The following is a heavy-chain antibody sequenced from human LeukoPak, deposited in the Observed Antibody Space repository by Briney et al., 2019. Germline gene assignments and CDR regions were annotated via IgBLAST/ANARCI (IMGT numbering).Heavy chain of an antibody. CDR3: ASLNGDYDWFDP. J-gene: IGHJ5*02. V-gene: IGHV3-21*01. CDR1: GFTFSSYS. Sequence: GGSLRLSCAASGFTFSSYSMNWVRQAPGKGLEWVSSISSSSSYIYYADSVKGRFTISRDNAKNSPYLQMNSLRAEDTAVYYCASLNGDYDWFDPWGQGTLVTVSS. D-gene: IGHD4-17*01. CDR2: ISSSSSYI.